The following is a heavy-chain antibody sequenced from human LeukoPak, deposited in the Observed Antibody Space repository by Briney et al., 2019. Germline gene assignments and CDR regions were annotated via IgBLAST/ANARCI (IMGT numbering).Heavy chain of an antibody. V-gene: IGHV3-7*01. D-gene: IGHD1-26*01. CDR2: IKQDGSEK. J-gene: IGHJ4*02. Sequence: GGSLRLSCAASGSTFSSYWMSWVRQAPGKGLEWVANIKQDGSEKYYVDSVKGRFTISRDNAKNSLYLQMNSLRAEDTAVYYCARGDSGSYPEGSDYWGQGTLVTVSS. CDR1: GSTFSSYW. CDR3: ARGDSGSYPEGSDY.